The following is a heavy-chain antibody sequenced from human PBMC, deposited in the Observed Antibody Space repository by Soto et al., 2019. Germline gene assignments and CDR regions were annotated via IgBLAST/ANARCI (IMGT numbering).Heavy chain of an antibody. V-gene: IGHV1-18*01. J-gene: IGHJ6*01. CDR2: ISAYNGNT. CDR1: GSTFTSYG. Sequence: SSLKLSFKATGSTFTSYGISWVRQAPGQGLEWMRWISAYNGNTNYAQKFQGRVTMTTDTSASTAYMELRSLRSDDTAVYYCARDVDIVTYYYYYGMDVWGQGTTVTVSS. CDR3: ARDVDIVTYYYYYGMDV. D-gene: IGHD5-12*01.